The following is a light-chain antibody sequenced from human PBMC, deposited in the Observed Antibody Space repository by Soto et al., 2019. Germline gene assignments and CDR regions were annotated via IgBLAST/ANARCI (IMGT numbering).Light chain of an antibody. J-gene: IGKJ1*01. CDR1: QSVSSN. Sequence: EIVMIQSAATLSVSPGERATLSCRASQSVSSNLAWYQQKPGQAPRLLIYGASTRATGIPARFSGSGSGTEFTLTISSLQSEDFAVYYCQQYNNWPRTFGQGTKV. CDR3: QQYNNWPRT. V-gene: IGKV3-15*01. CDR2: GAS.